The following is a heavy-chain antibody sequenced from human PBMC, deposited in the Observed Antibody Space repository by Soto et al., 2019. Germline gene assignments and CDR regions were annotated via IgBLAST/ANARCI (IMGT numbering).Heavy chain of an antibody. CDR1: GGSINGYY. D-gene: IGHD6-19*01. CDR3: ARQEAVPGTPFDS. V-gene: IGHV4-59*01. CDR2: VYVSGST. J-gene: IGHJ4*02. Sequence: QERLQESGPGLVKPSETLSLTCSVSGGSINGYYWNWIRQPPGKGLEWLGNVYVSGSTHYNPSLEARLTISVDTSKKQISLKLRSVTAADTAVYYCARQEAVPGTPFDSWGQGTLVSVSS.